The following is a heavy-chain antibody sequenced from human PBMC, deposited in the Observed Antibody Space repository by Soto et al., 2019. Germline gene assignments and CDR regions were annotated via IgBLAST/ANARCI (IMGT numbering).Heavy chain of an antibody. Sequence: SETLSLTCTVSGGSISSGDYYWSWIRQPPGKGLEWIGYIYYSGSTYYNPSLKSRVTISVDTSKNQFSLKLSSVTAADTAVYYCARWGLPSIPYYGMDVWGQGTTVTVSS. J-gene: IGHJ6*02. D-gene: IGHD1-26*01. CDR1: GGSISSGDYY. V-gene: IGHV4-30-4*01. CDR3: ARWGLPSIPYYGMDV. CDR2: IYYSGST.